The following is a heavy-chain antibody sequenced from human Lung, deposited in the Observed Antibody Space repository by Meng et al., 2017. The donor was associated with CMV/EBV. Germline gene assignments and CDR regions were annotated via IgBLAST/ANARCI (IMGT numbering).Heavy chain of an antibody. Sequence: SCAASGFTFSSYWMHWVRQAPGKGLVWVSRINSDGSSTSYADSVKGRFTISRDNAKNTLYLQMNSLRDEDTAVYYCARAADLYDYYDSSGYYGYWGQGTXVTVSS. J-gene: IGHJ4*01. CDR3: ARAADLYDYYDSSGYYGY. V-gene: IGHV3-74*01. CDR2: INSDGSST. D-gene: IGHD3-22*01. CDR1: GFTFSSYW.